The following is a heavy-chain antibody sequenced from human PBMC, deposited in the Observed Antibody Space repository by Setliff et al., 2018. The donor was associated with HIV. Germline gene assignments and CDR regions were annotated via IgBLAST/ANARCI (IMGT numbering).Heavy chain of an antibody. J-gene: IGHJ4*02. CDR3: ARGRHAGTGAYSGGFYYFDL. CDR2: INHSGGA. V-gene: IGHV4-34*01. Sequence: SETLSLTCAVSGGSFNDYYWAWLRQAPEKGLEWLGLINHSGGANYNPSLRSRIAVSVNLPNNQVFLELTSVTAADTGLYYCARGRHAGTGAYSGGFYYFDLWGQGALVTVSS. CDR1: GGSFNDYY. D-gene: IGHD3-16*01.